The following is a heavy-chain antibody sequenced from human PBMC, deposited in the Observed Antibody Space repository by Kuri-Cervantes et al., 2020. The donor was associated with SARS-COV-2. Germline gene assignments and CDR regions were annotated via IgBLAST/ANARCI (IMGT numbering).Heavy chain of an antibody. Sequence: SETLSLTCTVSGGSISRYYWSCIRQPPGKGLEWIVYIYYSGSTNYNPSLKSRVTISVDTSKNQSSLKLSTVTAADTAVYYCARRLVGATHAFDIWGQGTMVTVSS. CDR1: GGSISRYY. V-gene: IGHV4-59*01. CDR3: ARRLVGATHAFDI. J-gene: IGHJ3*02. D-gene: IGHD1-26*01. CDR2: IYYSGST.